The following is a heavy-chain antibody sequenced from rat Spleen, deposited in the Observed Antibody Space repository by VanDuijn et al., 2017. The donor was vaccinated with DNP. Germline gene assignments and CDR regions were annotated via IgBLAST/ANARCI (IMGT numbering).Heavy chain of an antibody. V-gene: IGHV5-31*01. J-gene: IGHJ2*01. D-gene: IGHD1-11*01. CDR2: ITTSGDST. CDR3: ARGGRSYFDY. Sequence: EVQLVESGGDLVQPGRSLKVSCVVSGFTFNNYWITWNRQVPGKGLEWVASITTSGDSTSSPDSVKGRFTISRDNAKNTLYLQMNSLRSEDTATYYCARGGRSYFDYWGQGVMVTVSS. CDR1: GFTFNNYW.